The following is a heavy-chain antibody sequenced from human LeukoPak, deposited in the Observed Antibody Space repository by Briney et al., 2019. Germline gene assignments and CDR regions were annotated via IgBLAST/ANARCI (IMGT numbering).Heavy chain of an antibody. J-gene: IGHJ4*02. V-gene: IGHV3-21*01. CDR1: GFTFSSYS. CDR2: ISSSSSYI. Sequence: GGSLRLSCAASGFTFSSYSMNWFGKPPGKGLEWVSSISSSSSYIYYADSVKGRFTISRDNAKNSLYLQMNSLRAEDTAVYYCASPRDGYWGQGTLVTVSS. CDR3: ASPRDGY. D-gene: IGHD5-24*01.